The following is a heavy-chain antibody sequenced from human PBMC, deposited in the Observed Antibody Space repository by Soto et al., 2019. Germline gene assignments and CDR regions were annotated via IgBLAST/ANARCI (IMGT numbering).Heavy chain of an antibody. CDR2: IYHSGST. V-gene: IGHV4-4*02. Sequence: QVQLQESGPGLVKPSGTLSLTCAVSGGSISSSNWWSWVRQPPGKGLEWIGEIYHSGSTNYNPSRQSPVTVSVDKSKNHFSLKLGSVTAADTAVYYCASVSGRDYYGMDVWGQGTTVTVSS. J-gene: IGHJ6*02. D-gene: IGHD1-26*01. CDR1: GGSISSSNW. CDR3: ASVSGRDYYGMDV.